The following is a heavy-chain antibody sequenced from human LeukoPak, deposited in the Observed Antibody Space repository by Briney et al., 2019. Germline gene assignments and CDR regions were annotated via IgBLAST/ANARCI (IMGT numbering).Heavy chain of an antibody. J-gene: IGHJ6*02. D-gene: IGHD2-15*01. CDR3: ARQGYCSGGSCYSPYYYGMDV. Sequence: SETLSLTCTVSGGSISSSSYYWGWIRQPPGKGLEWIGSIYYSGSTYYNPSPKSRVTISVDTSKNQFSLKLSSVTAADTAVYYCARQGYCSGGSCYSPYYYGMDVWGQGTTVTVSS. CDR2: IYYSGST. CDR1: GGSISSSSYY. V-gene: IGHV4-39*01.